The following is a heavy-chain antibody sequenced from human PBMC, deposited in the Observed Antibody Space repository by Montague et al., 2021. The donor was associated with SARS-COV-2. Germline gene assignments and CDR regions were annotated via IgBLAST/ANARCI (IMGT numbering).Heavy chain of an antibody. V-gene: IGHV4-59*01. J-gene: IGHJ3*01. Sequence: SETLSLTCTVSGDSISSYDWGWIGQPPGMGLEWIAYFYGSGTFDYNPSLKRRATISADRSNNQLSLRLRSVTAADTAMYYCARETMTADAFDVWGQGIMVTVSS. CDR1: GDSISSYD. CDR2: FYGSGTF. D-gene: IGHD1-14*01. CDR3: ARETMTADAFDV.